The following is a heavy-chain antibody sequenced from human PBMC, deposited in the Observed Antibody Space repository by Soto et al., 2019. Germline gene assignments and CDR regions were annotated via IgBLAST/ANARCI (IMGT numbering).Heavy chain of an antibody. D-gene: IGHD2-2*01. CDR1: GFTFSSYS. J-gene: IGHJ4*02. CDR3: ARGSTGLYFDY. CDR2: ISSSNSYI. V-gene: IGHV3-21*01. Sequence: PGGSLRLSCAASGFTFSSYSMNWVRQAPGKGLEWVSSISSSNSYIYEDSVKGRFTISRDNAKNSLYLQMNSLRAEDTAVYYCARGSTGLYFDYWGQGTLVTVSS.